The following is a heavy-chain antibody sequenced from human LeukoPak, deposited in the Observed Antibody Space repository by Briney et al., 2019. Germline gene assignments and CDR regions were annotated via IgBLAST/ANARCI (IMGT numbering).Heavy chain of an antibody. CDR2: IYYTGRD. Sequence: SETLSLTCTVSGGSISGSSYYWGWTRQPPGKGLEWLGSIYYTGRDYYNPSLKSRVTTSVDTSKNQFSLALSSVTAADTAVYYCVRQCMGYSHGYFDYWGQGSLVTVSS. J-gene: IGHJ4*02. CDR1: GGSISGSSYY. V-gene: IGHV4-39*01. D-gene: IGHD5-18*01. CDR3: VRQCMGYSHGYFDY.